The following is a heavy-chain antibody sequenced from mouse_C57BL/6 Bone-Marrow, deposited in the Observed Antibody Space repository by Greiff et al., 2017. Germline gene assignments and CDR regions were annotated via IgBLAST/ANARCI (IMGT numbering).Heavy chain of an antibody. V-gene: IGHV1-69*01. J-gene: IGHJ2*01. CDR2: IDPSDSYT. CDR3: ARTYYSTWTGYYFDY. CDR1: GYTFTSYW. D-gene: IGHD2-5*01. Sequence: QVQLQQPGAELVMPGASVKLSCKASGYTFTSYWMHWVKQRPGQGLEWIGEIDPSDSYTNYNQKFKGKSTLTVDKSSSTAYMQLSSLTSEDSAVYYCARTYYSTWTGYYFDYWGQGTTLTVSS.